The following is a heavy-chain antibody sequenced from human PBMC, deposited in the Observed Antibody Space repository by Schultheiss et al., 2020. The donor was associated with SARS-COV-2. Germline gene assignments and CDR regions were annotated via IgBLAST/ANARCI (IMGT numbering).Heavy chain of an antibody. CDR2: ISYDGSNK. CDR1: GFTFISYT. Sequence: GGSLRLSCAASGFTFISYTMHWVRQAPGKGLEWVAVISYDGSNKYYADSVKGRFTISRDNSKNTLYLQMNSLRAEDTAVYYCARSSGYYSYFDYWGQGTLVTVSS. CDR3: ARSSGYYSYFDY. V-gene: IGHV3-30*01. D-gene: IGHD3-22*01. J-gene: IGHJ4*02.